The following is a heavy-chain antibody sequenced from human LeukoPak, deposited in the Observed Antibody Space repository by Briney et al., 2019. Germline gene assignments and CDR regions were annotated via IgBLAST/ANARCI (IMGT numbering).Heavy chain of an antibody. D-gene: IGHD6-13*01. CDR1: GGSISSGGYY. CDR2: FYYSGST. Sequence: SETLSLTCTVSGGSISSGGYYWNWIRQPPGKGLEWIGSFYYSGSTYYNPSLKSRVTISVDTSKNQFSLKLSSVTAADTAVYYCARDSTPSRNIAAAGTFDYWGQGTLVTVSS. J-gene: IGHJ4*02. V-gene: IGHV4-39*07. CDR3: ARDSTPSRNIAAAGTFDY.